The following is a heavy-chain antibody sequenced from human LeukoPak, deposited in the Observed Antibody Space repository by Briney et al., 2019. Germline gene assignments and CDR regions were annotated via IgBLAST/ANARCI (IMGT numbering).Heavy chain of an antibody. V-gene: IGHV3-23*01. D-gene: IGHD5-18*01. CDR2: ISGSAHKI. CDR1: GITFSNYA. Sequence: GGSLRLSCVASGITFSNYAVSWVRQAPDKGLDWVSVISGSAHKIRYADSMKGRFTISRDNSENIVYLQMNNLRAEDTAVYYCAGRVTGYSSGYVYWGQGTLVTVSS. J-gene: IGHJ4*02. CDR3: AGRVTGYSSGYVY.